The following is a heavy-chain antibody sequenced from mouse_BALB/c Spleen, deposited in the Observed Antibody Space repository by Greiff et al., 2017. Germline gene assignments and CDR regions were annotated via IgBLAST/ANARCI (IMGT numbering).Heavy chain of an antibody. J-gene: IGHJ4*01. CDR3: ARSLTGRDAMDY. V-gene: IGHV1-54*01. CDR2: INPGSGGT. Sequence: VKLMESGAELVRPGTSVKVSCKASGYAFTNYLIEWVKQRPGQGLEWIGVINPGSGGTNYNEKFKGKATLTADKSSSTAYMQLSSLTSDDSAVYFCARSLTGRDAMDYWGQGTSVTVSS. CDR1: GYAFTNYL. D-gene: IGHD4-1*01.